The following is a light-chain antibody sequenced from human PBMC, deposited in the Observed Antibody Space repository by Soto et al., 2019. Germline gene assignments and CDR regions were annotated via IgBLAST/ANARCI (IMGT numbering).Light chain of an antibody. Sequence: EIVLTQSPGTLSLSPGERATLSSRASQSFSSSSLAWYQKKPGQAPRLLIYGASSRATGIPDRFSGSGSGTDFTLTISRLEPEDFAVYYCQQYGSSPPYTFGQGTKLEIK. V-gene: IGKV3-20*01. CDR1: QSFSSSS. CDR2: GAS. CDR3: QQYGSSPPYT. J-gene: IGKJ2*01.